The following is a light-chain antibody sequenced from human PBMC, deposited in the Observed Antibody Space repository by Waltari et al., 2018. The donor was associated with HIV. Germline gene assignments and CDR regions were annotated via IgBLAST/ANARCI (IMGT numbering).Light chain of an antibody. V-gene: IGLV1-47*01. J-gene: IGLJ1*01. Sequence: SVLTQPPSASGTPGRRVTIPCSGSSSNIGNNAVYWYQELPGTAPKLLIFGNGQRPSGVPDRFSGSKSGTSASLAISGLRSEDEADYYCAAWDDSLSGSYVFGTGTKVTVL. CDR2: GNG. CDR3: AAWDDSLSGSYV. CDR1: SSNIGNNA.